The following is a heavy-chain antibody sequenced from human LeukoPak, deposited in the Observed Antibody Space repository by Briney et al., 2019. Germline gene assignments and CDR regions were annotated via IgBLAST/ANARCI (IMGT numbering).Heavy chain of an antibody. D-gene: IGHD2-15*01. V-gene: IGHV4-59*01. CDR1: GGSISSYY. Sequence: SETLSLTCTVFGGSISSYYWSWIRQPPGKGLEWIGYIYYSGSTSYNPSLKSRVTISVDTSKNQFSLKLSSVTAADTAVYYCAREAYCSGGSCYEDNWFDPWGQGTLVTVSS. CDR2: IYYSGST. CDR3: AREAYCSGGSCYEDNWFDP. J-gene: IGHJ5*02.